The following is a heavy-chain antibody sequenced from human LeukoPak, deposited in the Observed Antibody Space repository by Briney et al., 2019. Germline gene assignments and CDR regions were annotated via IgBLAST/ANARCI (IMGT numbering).Heavy chain of an antibody. D-gene: IGHD1-14*01. V-gene: IGHV4-59*08. CDR2: IYYSGST. CDR3: ARGAEIPADFDY. J-gene: IGHJ4*02. CDR1: GGSISSYY. Sequence: SETLSLTCTVSGGSISSYYWSWIRQPPGKGLEWIGYIYYSGSTNYNPSLESRVTISVDTSKNQFSLKLSSVTAADTAVYYCARGAEIPADFDYWGQGTLVTVSS.